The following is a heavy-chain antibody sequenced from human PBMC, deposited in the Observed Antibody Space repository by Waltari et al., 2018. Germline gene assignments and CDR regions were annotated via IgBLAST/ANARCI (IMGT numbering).Heavy chain of an antibody. CDR2: FDPEDGET. J-gene: IGHJ4*02. V-gene: IGHV1-24*01. CDR1: GYTLTELS. Sequence: QVQLVQSGAEVKKPGASVKVSCKVSGYTLTELSMHWVRQAPGKGLEWMGGFDPEDGETIYAQKFQGRVTMAEDTSTDTAYMELSSLRSEDTAVYYWATAGSWYTPPGYWGQGTLVTVSS. CDR3: ATAGSWYTPPGY. D-gene: IGHD6-13*01.